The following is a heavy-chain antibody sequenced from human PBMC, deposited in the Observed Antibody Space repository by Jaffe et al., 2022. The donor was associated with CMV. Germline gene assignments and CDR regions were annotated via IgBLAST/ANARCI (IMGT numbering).Heavy chain of an antibody. CDR1: GFTFSSSA. D-gene: IGHD6-19*01. CDR3: AKAARYTGGWYEG. J-gene: IGHJ4*02. CDR2: VSGVGDAT. V-gene: IGHV3-23*01. Sequence: EVQLLESGGGLVQPGGSLRLSCAASGFTFSSSALSWVRQAPGKGLEWVSGVSGVGDATYYVDSVKGRFTISRDQSKNTLYLQMNSLSAEDTALYYCAKAARYTGGWYEGWGQGTLVTVSS.